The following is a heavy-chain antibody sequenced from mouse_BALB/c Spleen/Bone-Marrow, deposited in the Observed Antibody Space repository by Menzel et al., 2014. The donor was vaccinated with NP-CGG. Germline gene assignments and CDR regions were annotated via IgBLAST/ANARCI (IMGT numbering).Heavy chain of an antibody. CDR3: ARNGYYYYFDY. D-gene: IGHD2-3*01. J-gene: IGHJ2*01. CDR2: ISYSGST. V-gene: IGHV3-2*02. CDR1: GYSITSDYA. Sequence: EVKLVESGPGLVKPSQSLSLTCTVTGYSITSDYAWSWIRQFPGNKLEWMGYISYSGSTSYNPSLKSRISITRDTSKNQFFLQLNSVTTEDTATYYCARNGYYYYFDYWGQGTTLTVSS.